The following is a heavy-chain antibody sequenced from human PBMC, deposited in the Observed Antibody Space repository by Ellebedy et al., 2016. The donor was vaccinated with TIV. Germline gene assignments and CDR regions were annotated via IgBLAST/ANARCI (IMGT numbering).Heavy chain of an antibody. CDR1: GGSFSGYY. Sequence: SETLSLTXAVYGGSFSGYYWSWIRQPPGKGLEWIGEINHSGSTNYNPSLKSRVTISVDTSKNQFSLKLSSVTAADTAVYYCARGCPRNKYSSSWYGNYYYGMDVWGQGTTVTVSS. D-gene: IGHD6-13*01. J-gene: IGHJ6*02. CDR2: INHSGST. CDR3: ARGCPRNKYSSSWYGNYYYGMDV. V-gene: IGHV4-34*01.